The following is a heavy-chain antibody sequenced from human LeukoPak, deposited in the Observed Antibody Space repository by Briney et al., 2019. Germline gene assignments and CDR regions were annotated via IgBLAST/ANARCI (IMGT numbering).Heavy chain of an antibody. CDR1: GFTFSTSW. Sequence: GGSLRLSCAASGFTFSTSWMTWVRQAPGKGLEWVSVIYSGGSTYYADSVKGRFTISRDNSKNTLYLQMNSLRAEDTAVYYCARGQDTAMVNFDYWGQGTLVTVSS. D-gene: IGHD5-18*01. CDR3: ARGQDTAMVNFDY. CDR2: IYSGGST. J-gene: IGHJ4*02. V-gene: IGHV3-53*01.